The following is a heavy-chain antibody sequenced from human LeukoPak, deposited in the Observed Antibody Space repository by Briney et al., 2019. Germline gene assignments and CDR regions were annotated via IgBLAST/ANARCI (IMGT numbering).Heavy chain of an antibody. Sequence: GGSLRLSCAASGFTFSSYEMNWVRQVPGKGLEWISYISSSGSTIYFADSVKGRFTISRDNAKNSLYLQMNSLRAEDTAVYYCARPSRPYRSSEYVQHWGQGTLVIVSS. D-gene: IGHD6-13*01. CDR3: ARPSRPYRSSEYVQH. CDR2: ISSSGSTI. V-gene: IGHV3-48*03. J-gene: IGHJ1*01. CDR1: GFTFSSYE.